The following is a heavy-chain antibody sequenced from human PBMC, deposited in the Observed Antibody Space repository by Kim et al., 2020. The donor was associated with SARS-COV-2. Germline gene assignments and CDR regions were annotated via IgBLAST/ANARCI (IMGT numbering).Heavy chain of an antibody. Sequence: KYYADSVKGRFTISRDKSKNTLYLQMNSLRAEDTAVYYCASEGYSYGPDYWGQGTLVTVSS. CDR3: ASEGYSYGPDY. CDR2: K. D-gene: IGHD5-18*01. J-gene: IGHJ4*02. V-gene: IGHV3-33*01.